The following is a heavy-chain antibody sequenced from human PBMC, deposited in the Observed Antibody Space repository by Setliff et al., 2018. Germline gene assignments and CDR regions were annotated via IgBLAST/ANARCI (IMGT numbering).Heavy chain of an antibody. J-gene: IGHJ5*02. CDR1: GFSLSTSGVG. CDR3: AHRRRWVGAATSYNWFDP. V-gene: IGHV2-5*01. Sequence: SGPTLVNPTQTLTLTCTFSGFSLSTSGVGVGWIRQPPGKALEWLALIYWNDDKRYSPSLKSRLTITKDTSKNQVVLTMTNMDPVDTATYYCAHRRRWVGAATSYNWFDPWGQGTLVTVSS. D-gene: IGHD2-15*01. CDR2: IYWNDDK.